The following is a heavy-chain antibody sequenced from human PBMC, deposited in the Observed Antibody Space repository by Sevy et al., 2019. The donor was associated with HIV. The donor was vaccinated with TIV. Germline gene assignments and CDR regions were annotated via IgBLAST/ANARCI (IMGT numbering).Heavy chain of an antibody. CDR1: GFTFSSYA. CDR2: ISYDGSNK. Sequence: GGSLRLSCAASGFTFSSYAMHWVRQAPGKGLEWVAVISYDGSNKYYADSVKGRFTISRDNSKNTLYLQMNSLRAEDTAVYYCARNGRFWSGYYHDAFDIWGQGTMVTVSS. J-gene: IGHJ3*02. D-gene: IGHD3-3*01. V-gene: IGHV3-30-3*01. CDR3: ARNGRFWSGYYHDAFDI.